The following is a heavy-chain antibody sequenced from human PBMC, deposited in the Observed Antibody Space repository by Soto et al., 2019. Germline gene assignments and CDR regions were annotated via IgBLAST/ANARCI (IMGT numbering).Heavy chain of an antibody. Sequence: CAASGFTFSSYEMNWVRQAPGKGLEWVSYISSSGSTIYYADSVKGRFTISRDNAKNSLYLQMNSLRAEDTAVYYCAREGQAVFDGVPFGAFDIWGQGTMVTVSS. CDR2: ISSSGSTI. CDR3: AREGQAVFDGVPFGAFDI. J-gene: IGHJ3*02. CDR1: GFTFSSYE. V-gene: IGHV3-48*03. D-gene: IGHD3-9*01.